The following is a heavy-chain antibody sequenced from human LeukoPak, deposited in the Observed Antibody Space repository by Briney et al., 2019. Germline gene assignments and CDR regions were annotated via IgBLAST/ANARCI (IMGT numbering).Heavy chain of an antibody. J-gene: IGHJ6*02. CDR1: GFTFSSYS. CDR3: AKEVGYFDPGYYYGMDV. CDR2: ISSSSSTI. D-gene: IGHD3-9*01. V-gene: IGHV3-48*04. Sequence: GGSLRLSCAASGFTFSSYSMNWVRQAPGKGLEWVSYISSSSSTIYYADSVKGRFTISRDNAKNSLYLQMNSLSAEDTALYYCAKEVGYFDPGYYYGMDVWGQGTTVTVSS.